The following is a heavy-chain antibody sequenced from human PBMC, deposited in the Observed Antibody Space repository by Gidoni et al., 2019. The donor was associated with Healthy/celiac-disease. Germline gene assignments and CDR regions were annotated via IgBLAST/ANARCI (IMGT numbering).Heavy chain of an antibody. CDR2: IYTSGST. CDR1: GGSISSSY. J-gene: IGHJ5*02. D-gene: IGHD2-15*01. Sequence: QVQLQESGSGLVKPSETLSLTCTVSGGSISSSYWSWILQPAGKGLEWIGRIYTSGSTNSNPSLKSRVTMSVDTSKNQFSLKLSSVTAADTAVYYCAREPRVVAAFNWFDPWGQGTLVTVSS. CDR3: AREPRVVAAFNWFDP. V-gene: IGHV4-4*07.